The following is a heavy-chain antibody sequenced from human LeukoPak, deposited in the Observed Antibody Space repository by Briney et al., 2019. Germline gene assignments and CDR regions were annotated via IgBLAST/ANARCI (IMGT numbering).Heavy chain of an antibody. CDR2: IYHSGST. J-gene: IGHJ4*02. CDR1: GYSISSGYY. CDR3: AREAEYIVVVPAAIGY. Sequence: SETLSLTCTVSGYSISSGYYWGWIRQPPGKGLEWIGSIYHSGSTYYNPSLKSRVTISVDTSKNQFSLKLSSVTAADTAVYYRAREAEYIVVVPAAIGYWGQGTLVTVSS. V-gene: IGHV4-38-2*02. D-gene: IGHD2-2*02.